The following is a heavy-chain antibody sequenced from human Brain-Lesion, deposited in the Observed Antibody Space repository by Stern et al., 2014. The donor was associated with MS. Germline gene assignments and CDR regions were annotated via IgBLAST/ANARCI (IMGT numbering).Heavy chain of an antibody. D-gene: IGHD3-22*01. CDR2: ISWNSGSR. CDR1: GFTFDDYA. Sequence: EVQLVQSGGGLVQPGRSLRLSCAASGFTFDDYAMHWVRQAPGKGLEWVSGISWNSGSRGYADSVKGRFTISRDNAKNSLYLQMNSLRAEDTALYYCAKDGAGYYYDSSGAFDIWGQGTMVTVSS. J-gene: IGHJ3*02. V-gene: IGHV3-9*01. CDR3: AKDGAGYYYDSSGAFDI.